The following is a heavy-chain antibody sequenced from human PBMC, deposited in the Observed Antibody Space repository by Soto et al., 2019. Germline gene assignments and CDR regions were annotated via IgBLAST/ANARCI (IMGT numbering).Heavy chain of an antibody. CDR1: GFTFSSYG. J-gene: IGHJ6*02. CDR3: AKDRPSGSRPYYSGMDV. CDR2: ISYDGSNK. V-gene: IGHV3-30*18. Sequence: QVPLVESGGGVVQPGRSLRLSCAASGFTFSSYGMHWVRQAPGKGLEWVAVISYDGSNKYYADSVKGRFTISRDNSKNTLYLQMNSLRAEDTAVYYCAKDRPSGSRPYYSGMDVWGQGTTVTVSS. D-gene: IGHD1-26*01.